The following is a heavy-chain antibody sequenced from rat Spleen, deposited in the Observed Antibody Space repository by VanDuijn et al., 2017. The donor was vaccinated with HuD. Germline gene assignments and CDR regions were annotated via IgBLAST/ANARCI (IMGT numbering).Heavy chain of an antibody. D-gene: IGHD1-11*01. CDR1: GFTFNDHF. CDR3: GRAATEGLDY. CDR2: ISSDGSST. J-gene: IGHJ2*01. V-gene: IGHV5-7*01. Sequence: EVQLVESGGDLVQPGRSLILSCAASGFTFNDHFMAWVRQAPKKGLEWVATISSDGSSTYYRDSVKGRFTISRDNAKNTLFLQMDSLRSEDTATYYCGRAATEGLDYWGQGVMVTVSS.